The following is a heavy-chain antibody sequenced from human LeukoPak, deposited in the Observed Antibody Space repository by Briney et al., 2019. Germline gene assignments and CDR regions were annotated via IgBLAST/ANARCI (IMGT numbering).Heavy chain of an antibody. CDR1: GGTFSSYA. Sequence: SVKVSCKASGGTFSSYAISWVRQAPGQGLEWMGGIIPIFGTANYAQKFQGRVTITADESTSTAYMELSSLRSEDTAVYYCARSVLRFLEWSRTYYYGMDVWGQGTTVTVSS. J-gene: IGHJ6*02. D-gene: IGHD3-3*01. CDR2: IIPIFGTA. CDR3: ARSVLRFLEWSRTYYYGMDV. V-gene: IGHV1-69*01.